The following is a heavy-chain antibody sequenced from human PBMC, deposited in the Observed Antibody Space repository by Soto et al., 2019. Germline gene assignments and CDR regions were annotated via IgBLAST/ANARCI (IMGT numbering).Heavy chain of an antibody. J-gene: IGHJ4*02. D-gene: IGHD2-2*01. Sequence: LRLSCEASGFSFSSYGMHWVRQAPGKGLQWVAVIWSDGGNKYYADPVKGRFTISRDNSKNTLYVQMNSLRAEDTAVYYCARDPYCSTTSCSYYFDYWGQGTLVTVSS. CDR2: IWSDGGNK. CDR3: ARDPYCSTTSCSYYFDY. CDR1: GFSFSSYG. V-gene: IGHV3-33*01.